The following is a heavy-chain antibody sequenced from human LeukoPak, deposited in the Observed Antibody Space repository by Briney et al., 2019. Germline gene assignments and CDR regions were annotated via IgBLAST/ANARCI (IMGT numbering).Heavy chain of an antibody. J-gene: IGHJ4*02. CDR2: IYYSGST. CDR1: GGSISSYY. D-gene: IGHD6-19*01. CDR3: ARAENNSGWYGVYYFDY. V-gene: IGHV4-59*01. Sequence: KPSETLSLTCTVSGGSISSYYWSWIRQPPGKGLEWIGYIYYSGSTNYNPSLKSRVTISVDTSKNQFSLKLSSVTAADTAVYYCARAENNSGWYGVYYFDYWGQGTLVTVSS.